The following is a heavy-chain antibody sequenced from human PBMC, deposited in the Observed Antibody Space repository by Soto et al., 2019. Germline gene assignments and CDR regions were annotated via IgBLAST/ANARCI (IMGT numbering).Heavy chain of an antibody. D-gene: IGHD1-7*01. J-gene: IGHJ4*02. CDR3: AKDGTGTGGYYFDY. Sequence: GGSLRLSCAASGFTFSSYGMHWVRQAPGKGLEWVAVISYDGSNKYYADSVKGRFTISRDNSKNTLYLQMNSLRAEDTAVYYCAKDGTGTGGYYFDYWGQGTLVTVSS. CDR1: GFTFSSYG. CDR2: ISYDGSNK. V-gene: IGHV3-30*18.